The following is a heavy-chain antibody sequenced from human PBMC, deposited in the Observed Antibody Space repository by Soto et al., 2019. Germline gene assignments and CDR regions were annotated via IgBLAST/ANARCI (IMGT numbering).Heavy chain of an antibody. Sequence: ASVKVSCKASGYTFTSYGISWVRQAPGQGLEWMGWISAYNGNTNYAQKLQGRVTMTTDTSTSTAYMELRSLRSDDTAVYYCARSIAVAGTVDWFDPWGQGTLVTVSS. CDR3: ARSIAVAGTVDWFDP. CDR1: GYTFTSYG. D-gene: IGHD6-19*01. V-gene: IGHV1-18*01. J-gene: IGHJ5*02. CDR2: ISAYNGNT.